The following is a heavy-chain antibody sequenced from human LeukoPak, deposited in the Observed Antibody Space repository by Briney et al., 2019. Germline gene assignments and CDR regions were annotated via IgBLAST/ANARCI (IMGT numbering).Heavy chain of an antibody. D-gene: IGHD1-26*01. CDR3: ARDDTGATASYYYYYMDV. J-gene: IGHJ6*03. V-gene: IGHV1-2*02. CDR2: INPNSGGT. Sequence: ASVKVSCKASGYTFTGYYMHWVRQAPGQGLEWMGWINPNSGGTNYAQKFQGRVTMTRDTSISTAYMEPSRLRSDDTAVYYCARDDTGATASYYYYYMDVWGKGTTVTVSS. CDR1: GYTFTGYY.